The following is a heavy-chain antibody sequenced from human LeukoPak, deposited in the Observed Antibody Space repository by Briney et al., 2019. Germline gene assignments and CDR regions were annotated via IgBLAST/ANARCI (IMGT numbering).Heavy chain of an antibody. Sequence: SETLSLTCTVSGGSISSSIYYWGWIRQPPGKGLEWIGSIYYSGNIYYDPSLKSRVIISVDMSKNQFFLRLSSVTAADTAVYYCATSGPWTSDYWGQGTLVTVSS. CDR1: GGSISSSIYY. CDR3: ATSGPWTSDY. CDR2: IYYSGNI. V-gene: IGHV4-39*01. D-gene: IGHD2-15*01. J-gene: IGHJ4*02.